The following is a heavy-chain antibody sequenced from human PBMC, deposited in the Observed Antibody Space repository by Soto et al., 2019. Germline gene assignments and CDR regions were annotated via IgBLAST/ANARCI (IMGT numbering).Heavy chain of an antibody. Sequence: SETLSLTCTVSGGSISSSSYYWGWIRQPPGKGLEWIGSIYYSGSTYYNPSLKSRVTISVDTSKNQFSLKLSSVTAADTAVYYCERHCALGPPPDYWGQGTLVTVSS. CDR3: ERHCALGPPPDY. CDR1: GGSISSSSYY. V-gene: IGHV4-39*01. J-gene: IGHJ4*02. CDR2: IYYSGST. D-gene: IGHD3-16*01.